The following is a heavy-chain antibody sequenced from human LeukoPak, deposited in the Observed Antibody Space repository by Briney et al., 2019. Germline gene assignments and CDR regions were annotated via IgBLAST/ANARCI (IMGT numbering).Heavy chain of an antibody. J-gene: IGHJ4*02. V-gene: IGHV4-34*01. Sequence: SETLSLTCAIDGGSFSDYYWSWIRPPPGEGLEWFGEINHSGSTSYNPSLKSRVTISVDTSKNQFSLKLSSVTAADTAVYYCARHGVCGSSTSCYPPFFDYWGQGTLVTVSS. CDR3: ARHGVCGSSTSCYPPFFDY. CDR2: INHSGST. D-gene: IGHD2-2*01. CDR1: GGSFSDYY.